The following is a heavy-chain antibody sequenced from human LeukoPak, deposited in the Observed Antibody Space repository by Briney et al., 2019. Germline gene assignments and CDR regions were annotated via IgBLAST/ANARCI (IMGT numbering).Heavy chain of an antibody. V-gene: IGHV1-18*01. Sequence: AAVKVSCKSSGYSFTSYGISCVRQAPGQGLEWMGWISAYNGNTNYAQKLQGRFTMTTDTSTSTAYMELRSLRSDDTAVYYCAYSCSSTSCPLDYWGQGTLVTVSS. CDR2: ISAYNGNT. CDR1: GYSFTSYG. J-gene: IGHJ4*02. D-gene: IGHD2-2*01. CDR3: AYSCSSTSCPLDY.